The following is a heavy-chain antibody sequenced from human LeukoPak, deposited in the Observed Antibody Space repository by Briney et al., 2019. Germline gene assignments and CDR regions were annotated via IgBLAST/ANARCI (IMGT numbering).Heavy chain of an antibody. V-gene: IGHV4-39*01. CDR3: ARLRWGSSSWDTPYYYYYMDV. CDR2: IYYSGST. CDR1: GGSISSSSYY. D-gene: IGHD6-13*01. J-gene: IGHJ6*03. Sequence: PSETLSLTCTVSGGSISSSSYYWGWIRQPPGKGLEWIGSIYYSGSTYYNPSLKSRVTISVDTSKNQFSLKLSSVTAADTAVYYCARLRWGSSSWDTPYYYYYMDVWGKGTTVTVSS.